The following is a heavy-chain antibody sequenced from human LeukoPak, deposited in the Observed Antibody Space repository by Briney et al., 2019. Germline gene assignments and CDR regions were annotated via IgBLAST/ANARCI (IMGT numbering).Heavy chain of an antibody. CDR3: ARDSDYNAFDI. D-gene: IGHD4-11*01. V-gene: IGHV4-30-2*01. J-gene: IGHJ3*02. CDR2: IYHSGST. Sequence: PSETLSLTCTVSGASISTGDHYWSWIRPPPGKGLEWIGYIYHSGSTYYNPSLKSRVTISVDRSKNQFSLKLSSVTAADTAVYYCARDSDYNAFDIWGQGTMVTVSS. CDR1: GASISTGDHY.